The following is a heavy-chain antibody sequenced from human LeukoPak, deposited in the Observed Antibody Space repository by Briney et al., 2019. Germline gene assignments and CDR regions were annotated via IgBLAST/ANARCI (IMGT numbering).Heavy chain of an antibody. V-gene: IGHV3-21*01. J-gene: IGHJ4*02. CDR1: GFTFSSYS. CDR2: ISSSSSYI. Sequence: GGSLRLSCAASGFTFSSYSMNWARQAPGKGLEWVSSISSSSSYIYYADSVKGRFTISRDNAKNSLYLQMNSLRAEDTAVYYCARLYSSSWYDADYWGQGTLVTVSS. D-gene: IGHD6-13*01. CDR3: ARLYSSSWYDADY.